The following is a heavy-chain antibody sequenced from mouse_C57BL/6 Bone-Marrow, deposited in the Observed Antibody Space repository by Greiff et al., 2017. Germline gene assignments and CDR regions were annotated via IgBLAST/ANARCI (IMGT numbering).Heavy chain of an antibody. CDR2: IRNKANGYTT. CDR3: ARQYYYGSSHWYFDV. Sequence: DVKLVESGGGLVQPGGSLSLSCAASGFTFTVYYMSWVRQPPGKALEWLGFIRNKANGYTTEYSESVKGRFTISRDNSQSILYLQMNALRAEDSATYYCARQYYYGSSHWYFDVWGTGTTVTVSS. J-gene: IGHJ1*03. D-gene: IGHD1-1*01. V-gene: IGHV7-3*01. CDR1: GFTFTVYY.